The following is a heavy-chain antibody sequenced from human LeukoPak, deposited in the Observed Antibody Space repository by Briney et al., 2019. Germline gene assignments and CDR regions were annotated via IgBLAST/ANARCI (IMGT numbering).Heavy chain of an antibody. CDR1: GGSIGSYY. CDR2: IYYSGRT. CDR3: ARDRYYYDSSARYFDY. Sequence: SETLSLTSSDSGGSIGSYYWSWIRQPPGRRLEWIGYIYYSGRTSYNPSLRSRVTISVDTSKNQFSLRLSSVTAADTAVYYCARDRYYYDSSARYFDYWGQGTLVTVSS. V-gene: IGHV4-59*12. D-gene: IGHD3-22*01. J-gene: IGHJ4*02.